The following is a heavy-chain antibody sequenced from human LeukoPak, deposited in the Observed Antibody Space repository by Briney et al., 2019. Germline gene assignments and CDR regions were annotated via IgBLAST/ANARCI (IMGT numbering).Heavy chain of an antibody. Sequence: GGSLRLSCAASGFTFSSYGMSWVRQAPGKGLEWVSAISGSGGSTYYADSVKGRFTISRDNSKNSLYLQMNSLRAEDTAVYYCARGTYYYDSSGAPFDYWGQGTLVTVSS. J-gene: IGHJ4*02. V-gene: IGHV3-23*01. D-gene: IGHD3-22*01. CDR2: ISGSGGST. CDR3: ARGTYYYDSSGAPFDY. CDR1: GFTFSSYG.